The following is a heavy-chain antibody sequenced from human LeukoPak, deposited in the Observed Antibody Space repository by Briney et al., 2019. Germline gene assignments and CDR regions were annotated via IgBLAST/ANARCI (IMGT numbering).Heavy chain of an antibody. D-gene: IGHD6-19*01. Sequence: GASVKVSCKASGYTFTSYGISWVRQAPGQGLEWMGWISAYNGNTNYAQKLQGRVTMTTDTSTSTAYMELRSLRSDDTAVNYCARGLSSGWSVFYYYYGMDVWGQGTTVTVSS. CDR2: ISAYNGNT. CDR3: ARGLSSGWSVFYYYYGMDV. J-gene: IGHJ6*02. CDR1: GYTFTSYG. V-gene: IGHV1-18*01.